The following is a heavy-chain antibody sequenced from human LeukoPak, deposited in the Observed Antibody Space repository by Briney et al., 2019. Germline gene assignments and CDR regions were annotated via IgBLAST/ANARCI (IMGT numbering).Heavy chain of an antibody. CDR2: IIPILGIA. CDR1: GGTFSSYA. CDR3: ARDRDGYNSFKTTVIAY. D-gene: IGHD5-24*01. V-gene: IGHV1-69*04. Sequence: GASVKVSCKASGGTFSSYAISWVRQAPGQGLEWMGRIIPILGIANYAQKFQGRVTITADKSTSTAYMELTSLRSEDTAMYYCARDRDGYNSFKTTVIAYWGQGTLVTVSS. J-gene: IGHJ4*02.